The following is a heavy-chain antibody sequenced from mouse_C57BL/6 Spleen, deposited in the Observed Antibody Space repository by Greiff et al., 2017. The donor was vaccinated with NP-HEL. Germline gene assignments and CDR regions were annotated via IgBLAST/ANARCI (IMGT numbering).Heavy chain of an antibody. CDR2: ISSGSSTI. CDR1: GFTFSDYG. J-gene: IGHJ3*01. V-gene: IGHV5-17*01. Sequence: EVKLMESGGGLVKPGGSLKLSCAASGFTFSDYGMHWVRQAPEKGLEWVAYISSGSSTIYYADTVKGRFTISRDNAKNTLFLQMTSLRSEDTAMYYCASPIYYDYLWFAYWGQGTLVTVSA. D-gene: IGHD2-4*01. CDR3: ASPIYYDYLWFAY.